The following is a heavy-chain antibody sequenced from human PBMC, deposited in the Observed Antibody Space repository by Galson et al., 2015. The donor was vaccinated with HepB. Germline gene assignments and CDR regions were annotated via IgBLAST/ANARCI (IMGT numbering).Heavy chain of an antibody. CDR3: TRQSGDSSGSPFDY. Sequence: SLRLSCAASGFTFSGSGMHWVRQASGKGLEWVGRIRSKANNYATASAASVKGRFTISSDDSKNTAYLQMNSLRTEDTAVYYCTRQSGDSSGSPFDYWGQGTLVTVSS. J-gene: IGHJ4*02. D-gene: IGHD3-22*01. CDR1: GFTFSGSG. V-gene: IGHV3-73*01. CDR2: IRSKANNYAT.